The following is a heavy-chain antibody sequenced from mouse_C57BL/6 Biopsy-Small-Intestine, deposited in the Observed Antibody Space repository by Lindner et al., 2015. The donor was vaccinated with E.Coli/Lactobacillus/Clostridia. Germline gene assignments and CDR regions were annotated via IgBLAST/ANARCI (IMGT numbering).Heavy chain of an antibody. CDR3: ARYGATGPSYYYAMDY. Sequence: VQLQESGAELARPGASVKLSCKASGYTFTSYGISWVKQRTGQGLEWIGEIYPRSGNTHYNEKFKGKATLTADKSSSTAYMELRSLTSEDSAVYFCARYGATGPSYYYAMDYWGQGTSVTVSS. V-gene: IGHV1-81*01. CDR2: IYPRSGNT. J-gene: IGHJ4*01. CDR1: GYTFTSYG. D-gene: IGHD4-1*01.